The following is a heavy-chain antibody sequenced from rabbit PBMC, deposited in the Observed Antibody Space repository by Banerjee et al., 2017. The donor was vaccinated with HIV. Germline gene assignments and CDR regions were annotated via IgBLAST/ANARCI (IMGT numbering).Heavy chain of an antibody. CDR2: IDAGSSGFT. Sequence: QSLEESGGDLVKPGASLTLTCTASGVSFSLSSYMCWVRQAPGKGLEWIACIDAGSSGFTYFATWAKGRFTISKTSSTTVTLQMTRLTAADTATYFCARDLTDVIGWNFGWWGPGTLVTVS. CDR1: GVSFSLSSY. D-gene: IGHD1-1*01. V-gene: IGHV1S40*01. CDR3: ARDLTDVIGWNFGW. J-gene: IGHJ4*01.